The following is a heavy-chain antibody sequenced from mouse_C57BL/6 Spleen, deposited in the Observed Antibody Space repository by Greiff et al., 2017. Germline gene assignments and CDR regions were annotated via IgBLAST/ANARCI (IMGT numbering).Heavy chain of an antibody. D-gene: IGHD1-1*01. Sequence: VQLQQSGPELVKPGASVKLSCKASGYTFTSYRMHWVKQRPGQGLEWIGNINPSNGGTNYNEKFKSKATLTVDKSSSTAYMQLSSLTSEDSAVYYCARPNYYGSSYWFDYWGQGTTLTVSS. CDR1: GYTFTSYR. CDR3: ARPNYYGSSYWFDY. V-gene: IGHV1-53*01. CDR2: INPSNGGT. J-gene: IGHJ2*01.